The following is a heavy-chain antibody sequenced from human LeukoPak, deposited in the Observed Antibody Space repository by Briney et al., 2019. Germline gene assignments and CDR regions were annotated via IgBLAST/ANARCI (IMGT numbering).Heavy chain of an antibody. D-gene: IGHD3-22*01. CDR3: AREGNYYDSSGTLDAFDI. V-gene: IGHV3-7*01. Sequence: AGGALRVSWAASGFTFSSYWMTWVRQAPGKGLEWVANIKRDGSAKYYVDSVKGRFTISRDNAKNSLYLQMNSLRAEDTAVYYCAREGNYYDSSGTLDAFDIWGQGTMVTVSS. CDR2: IKRDGSAK. J-gene: IGHJ3*02. CDR1: GFTFSSYW.